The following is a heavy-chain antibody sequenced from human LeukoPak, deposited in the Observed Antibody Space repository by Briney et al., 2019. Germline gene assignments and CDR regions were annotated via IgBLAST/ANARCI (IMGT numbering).Heavy chain of an antibody. Sequence: SETLSLTCTVSGGSIRGGGYNWIWIRQPPGKGLEWIGYIYHSESIYYNPSLKSRVTISVDRSKNQFSLKLNSVTAADTAVYYCARDLEMSIPEVAFDIWGQGTMVTISS. CDR2: IYHSESI. J-gene: IGHJ3*02. D-gene: IGHD5-24*01. CDR1: GGSIRGGGYN. CDR3: ARDLEMSIPEVAFDI. V-gene: IGHV4-30-2*01.